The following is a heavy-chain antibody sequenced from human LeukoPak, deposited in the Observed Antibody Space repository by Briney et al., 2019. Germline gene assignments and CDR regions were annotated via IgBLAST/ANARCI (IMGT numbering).Heavy chain of an antibody. CDR3: AELGITMIGGV. Sequence: GGSLRLSCAASGFTFSSYGMHWVRQAPGKGLEWVAVISYDGSNKYYADSVKGRFTISRDNAENSLYLQMNSLRAEDTAVYYCAELGITMIGGVWGKGTTVTISS. V-gene: IGHV3-30*18. J-gene: IGHJ6*04. CDR1: GFTFSSYG. D-gene: IGHD3-10*02. CDR2: ISYDGSNK.